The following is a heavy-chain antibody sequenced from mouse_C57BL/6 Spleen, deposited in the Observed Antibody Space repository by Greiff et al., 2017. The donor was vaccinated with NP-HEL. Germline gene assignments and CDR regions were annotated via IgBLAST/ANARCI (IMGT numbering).Heavy chain of an antibody. CDR2: ILPGSGST. J-gene: IGHJ1*03. CDR1: GYTFTGYW. D-gene: IGHD1-1*01. CDR3: ARGRNYGSSYVRGYFDV. V-gene: IGHV1-9*01. Sequence: QVQLQQSGAELMKPGASVKLSCKATGYTFTGYWIEWVKQRPGHGLEWIGEILPGSGSTNYNEKFKGKATFTADTSSNTAYMQLSSLTTEDSAIYYSARGRNYGSSYVRGYFDVWGTGTTVTVSS.